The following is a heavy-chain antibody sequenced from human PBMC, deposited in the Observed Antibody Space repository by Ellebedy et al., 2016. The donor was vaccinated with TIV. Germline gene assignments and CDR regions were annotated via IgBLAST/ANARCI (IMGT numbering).Heavy chain of an antibody. J-gene: IGHJ5*02. CDR2: IFHSGST. CDR3: ARMSYDESSGYNYDPNPFRLGLDP. Sequence: MPSETLSLTCTVSGGSINSGGYYWSWIRQHPGKGLEWIGYIFHSGSTYYNPSLKSRVTISVDTSKNQFSLKLSSVTAADTAVYYCARMSYDESSGYNYDPNPFRLGLDPWGQGTLVTVSS. CDR1: GGSINSGGYY. V-gene: IGHV4-31*03. D-gene: IGHD3-22*01.